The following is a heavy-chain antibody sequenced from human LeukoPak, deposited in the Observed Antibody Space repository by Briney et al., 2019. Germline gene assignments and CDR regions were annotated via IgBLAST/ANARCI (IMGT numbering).Heavy chain of an antibody. CDR3: GRTRRDSYYYYGMDV. CDR2: INHSGST. J-gene: IGHJ6*02. CDR1: GGSFSGYY. V-gene: IGHV4-34*01. D-gene: IGHD1-14*01. Sequence: PSETLSLTCAVYGGSFSGYYWSWIRRPPGKGLEWIGEINHSGSTNYNPSLKSRVTISVDTSKNQFSLKLSSVTAADTAVYYCGRTRRDSYYYYGMDVWGQGTTVTVSS.